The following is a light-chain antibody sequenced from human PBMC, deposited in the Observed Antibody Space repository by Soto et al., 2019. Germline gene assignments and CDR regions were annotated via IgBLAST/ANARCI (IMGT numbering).Light chain of an antibody. V-gene: IGLV2-14*01. Sequence: HSALTQPASVSGSPGQSITISCTSSDVSGYNYVSWYQQHPDKAPKVMIYDVSNRPSGVSNRFSGSKSGNTASLTISGLQAEDEADYYCSSYTSSSTLVVFGGGTKVTVL. CDR1: SSDVSGYNY. CDR3: SSYTSSSTLVV. J-gene: IGLJ2*01. CDR2: DVS.